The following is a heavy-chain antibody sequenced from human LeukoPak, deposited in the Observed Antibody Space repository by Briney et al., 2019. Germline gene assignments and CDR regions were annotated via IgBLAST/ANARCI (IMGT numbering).Heavy chain of an antibody. CDR2: ISSSSSYI. J-gene: IGHJ3*02. Sequence: GSLRLSCAASGFTFSSYSMNWVRQAPGKGLEWVSSISSSSSYIYYADSVKGRFTISRDNAKNSLYLQMNSLRAEDTAVYYCARAGSSGWYLGDAFDIWGQGTMVTVSS. V-gene: IGHV3-21*01. CDR3: ARAGSSGWYLGDAFDI. D-gene: IGHD6-19*01. CDR1: GFTFSSYS.